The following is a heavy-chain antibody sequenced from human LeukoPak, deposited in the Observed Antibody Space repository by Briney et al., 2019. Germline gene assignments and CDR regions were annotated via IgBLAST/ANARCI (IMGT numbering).Heavy chain of an antibody. CDR2: IKQDGSEK. J-gene: IGHJ4*02. D-gene: IGHD1-26*01. V-gene: IGHV3-7*04. CDR1: GFTFSSYW. Sequence: GGSLRLSCAASGFTFSSYWMSWVRQAPGKGLEWMANIKQDGSEKYYVGSVKGRFTISRDNAKNSLDLQMNSLRAEDTAIYYCARGPGSYLYFDYWGQGTLVTVSS. CDR3: ARGPGSYLYFDY.